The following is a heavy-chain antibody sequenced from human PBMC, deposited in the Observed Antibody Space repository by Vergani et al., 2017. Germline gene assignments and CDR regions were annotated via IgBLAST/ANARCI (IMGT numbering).Heavy chain of an antibody. J-gene: IGHJ3*02. CDR3: ARAARAYGDYRGEKKAFDS. D-gene: IGHD4-17*01. V-gene: IGHV4-4*02. CDR2: IYHSGST. CDR1: GFTFSACP. Sequence: VQLVESGGGLVKPGGSLRLSCAASGFTFSACPMTWVRQAPGKGLEWIGSIYHSGSTNYNPSLKSRVTISVDTSKNQFFLKLSSVTAADTAVYYCARAARAYGDYRGEKKAFDSWGQGTMVTVSS.